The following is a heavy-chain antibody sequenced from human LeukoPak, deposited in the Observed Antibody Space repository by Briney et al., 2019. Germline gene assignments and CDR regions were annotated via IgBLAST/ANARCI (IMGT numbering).Heavy chain of an antibody. CDR2: ISGSGGST. D-gene: IGHD3-22*01. CDR3: ATAFYFDSSGPYWYFDI. CDR1: GFTFTTYA. V-gene: IGHV3-23*01. J-gene: IGHJ2*01. Sequence: GGSLRLSCAASGFTFTTYAMNWVRQAPGKGLEWVSVISGSGGSTYYADSVKGRFTISRDNSKNTLYLEVNSLSAEDTAVYYCATAFYFDSSGPYWYFDIWGRGTLVTVSS.